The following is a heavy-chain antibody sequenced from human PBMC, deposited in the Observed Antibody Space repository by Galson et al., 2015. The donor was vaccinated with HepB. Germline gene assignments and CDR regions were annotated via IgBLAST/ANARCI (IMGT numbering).Heavy chain of an antibody. Sequence: SLRLSCAASGFTFSSYSMNWVRQAPGKGLEWVSSIRSRSSYIYYADSVKGRFTISRVNAKNSLYLQMNSLRAEDTAVYYCARDVTGTLHFDYWGQGTLVTVSS. D-gene: IGHD1-7*01. V-gene: IGHV3-21*01. J-gene: IGHJ4*02. CDR1: GFTFSSYS. CDR2: IRSRSSYI. CDR3: ARDVTGTLHFDY.